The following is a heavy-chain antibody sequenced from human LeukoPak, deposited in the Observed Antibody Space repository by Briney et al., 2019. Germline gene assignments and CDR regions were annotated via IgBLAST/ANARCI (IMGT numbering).Heavy chain of an antibody. CDR3: ARGAPGYYYGMDV. J-gene: IGHJ6*02. V-gene: IGHV1-18*01. Sequence: ASVKVSCKASGYTFTSYGISWVRQAPGQGLEWMGWISAYNGNTNYAQKLQGRVTMTTDTSTSTAYMELRSLRSEDTAVYYCARGAPGYYYGMDVWGQGTTVTVSS. CDR1: GYTFTSYG. CDR2: ISAYNGNT.